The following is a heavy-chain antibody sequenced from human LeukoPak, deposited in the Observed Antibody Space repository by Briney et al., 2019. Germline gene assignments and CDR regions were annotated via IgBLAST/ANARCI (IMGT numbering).Heavy chain of an antibody. CDR3: ARGNEVDCSGGSCYSHPDY. CDR1: GGTFSSYA. CDR2: IIPILGIA. Sequence: GSSVKVSCKASGGTFSSYAISWVRQAPGQGLEWMGRIIPILGIANYAQKFQGRVTITADKSTSTAYMELSSLRSEDTAVYYCARGNEVDCSGGSCYSHPDYWGQGTLVTVSS. V-gene: IGHV1-69*04. J-gene: IGHJ4*02. D-gene: IGHD2-15*01.